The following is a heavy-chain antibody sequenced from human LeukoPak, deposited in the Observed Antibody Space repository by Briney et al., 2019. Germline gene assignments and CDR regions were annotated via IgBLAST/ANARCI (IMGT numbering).Heavy chain of an antibody. CDR2: IDHNGYT. CDR1: GGSFSGYY. Sequence: SETLSLTCAVYGGSFSGYYWTWIRQSPGKGLEWIGEIDHNGYTNYNPSLGSRVTISEDRSKNQFSLKLTSVTAADTAVYYCARGDGSGSYYTPFDSWGWGNLVTVSS. V-gene: IGHV4-34*01. J-gene: IGHJ4*02. D-gene: IGHD3-10*01. CDR3: ARGDGSGSYYTPFDS.